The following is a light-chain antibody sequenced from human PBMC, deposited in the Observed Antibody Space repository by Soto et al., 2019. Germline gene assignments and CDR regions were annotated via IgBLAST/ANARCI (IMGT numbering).Light chain of an antibody. CDR3: QKYNSAPRT. J-gene: IGKJ1*01. Sequence: DIQMTQSPSSLSASVGDRVTLTCRASQGISDYLAWYQQKPGKAPKLLIYAASTLQSGVPSRFSGSGAGTDFTLTITSLQPEDVATYYCQKYNSAPRTFGQGTKVEIK. V-gene: IGKV1-27*01. CDR1: QGISDY. CDR2: AAS.